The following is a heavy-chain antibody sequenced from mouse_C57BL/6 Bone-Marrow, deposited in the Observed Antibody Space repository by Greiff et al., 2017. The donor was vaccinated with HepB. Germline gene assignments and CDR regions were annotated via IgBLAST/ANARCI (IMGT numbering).Heavy chain of an antibody. CDR3: ARRGYYGSSWDYAMDY. CDR1: GYTFTSYD. D-gene: IGHD1-1*01. V-gene: IGHV1-85*01. CDR2: IYPRDGST. J-gene: IGHJ4*01. Sequence: LVESGPELVKPGASVKLSCKASGYTFTSYDINWVKQRPGQGLEWIGWIYPRDGSTKYNEKFKGKATLTVDTSSSTAYMELHSLTSEDSAVYFCARRGYYGSSWDYAMDYWGQGTSVTVSS.